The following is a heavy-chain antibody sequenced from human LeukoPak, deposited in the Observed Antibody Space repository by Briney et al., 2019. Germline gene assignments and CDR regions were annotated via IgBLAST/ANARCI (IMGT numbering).Heavy chain of an antibody. CDR2: INPSGGST. CDR3: ARVQSRYNYYYYMDV. V-gene: IGHV1-46*01. J-gene: IGHJ6*03. Sequence: ASVKVSCKASGYTFTSYYMHWVRQAPGQGLEWMGIINPSGGSTSYAQKFQGRVTMTRDMSTSTVYMELSSLRSEDTAVYYCARVQSRYNYYYYMDVWGKGTTVTVSS. CDR1: GYTFTSYY.